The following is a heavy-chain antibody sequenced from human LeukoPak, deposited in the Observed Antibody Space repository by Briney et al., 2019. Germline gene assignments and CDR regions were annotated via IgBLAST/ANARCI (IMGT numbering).Heavy chain of an antibody. CDR1: GYTFTSYG. D-gene: IGHD2-21*01. J-gene: IGHJ5*02. V-gene: IGHV1-69*13. Sequence: GASVEVSCKASGYTFTSYGISWVRQAPGQGLEWMGGIIPIFGTANYAQKFQGRVTITADESTSTAYMELSSLRSEDTAVYYCARGLWYNWFDPWGQGTVVTVSS. CDR3: ARGLWYNWFDP. CDR2: IIPIFGTA.